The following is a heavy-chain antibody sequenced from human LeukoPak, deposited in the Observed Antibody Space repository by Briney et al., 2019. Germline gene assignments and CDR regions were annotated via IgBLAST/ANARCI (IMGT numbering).Heavy chain of an antibody. Sequence: PGGSLRLSCSASGFTFSAYAMFWVRQAPGKGLEYVAAISGNGGSTYHSDTVYGRFTISRDNSKNTLYLQMTSLRAEDTALYYCVKDDGQGGFDSWGQGTLVTVSA. D-gene: IGHD3-16*01. CDR2: ISGNGGST. CDR3: VKDDGQGGFDS. V-gene: IGHV3-64D*09. CDR1: GFTFSAYA. J-gene: IGHJ4*02.